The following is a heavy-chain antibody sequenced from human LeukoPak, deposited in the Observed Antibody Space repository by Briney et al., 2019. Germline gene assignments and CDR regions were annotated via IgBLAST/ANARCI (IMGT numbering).Heavy chain of an antibody. Sequence: ASVKVSCKASGYTFTSYDINWVRQAPGQGLEWMGWINTNTGNPTYAQGFTGRFVFSLDTPVNTAYLQISTLKAEDTAVYYCARGYDTTGYFSYWGQGTLVTVSS. CDR1: GYTFTSYD. CDR3: ARGYDTTGYFSY. V-gene: IGHV7-4-1*02. D-gene: IGHD3-22*01. CDR2: INTNTGNP. J-gene: IGHJ4*02.